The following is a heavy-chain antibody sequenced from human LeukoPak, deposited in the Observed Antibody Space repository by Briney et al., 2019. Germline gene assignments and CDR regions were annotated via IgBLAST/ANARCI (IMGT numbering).Heavy chain of an antibody. CDR3: ARDSSGYYSYFDY. CDR1: GDSITSYF. CDR2: IFYSGIT. J-gene: IGHJ4*02. D-gene: IGHD3-22*01. V-gene: IGHV4-59*01. Sequence: SETLSLTCTVSGDSITSYFWSWIRQPPGKGLEWVGYIFYSGITNYNPSLKSRVTISVDTSKNQFSLKLSSVTAADTAVYYCARDSSGYYSYFDYWGQGTLVTVSS.